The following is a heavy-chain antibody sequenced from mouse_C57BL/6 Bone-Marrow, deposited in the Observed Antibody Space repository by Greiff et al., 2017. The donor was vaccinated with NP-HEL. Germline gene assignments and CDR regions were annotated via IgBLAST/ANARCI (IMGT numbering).Heavy chain of an antibody. V-gene: IGHV5-4*03. D-gene: IGHD3-3*01. CDR3: ARRGPYFDY. CDR2: ISDGGSYT. J-gene: IGHJ2*01. Sequence: EVMLVESGGGLVKPGGSLKLSCAASGFTFSSYAMSWVRQTPEKRLEWVATISDGGSYTYYPDNVKGRFTISRDNAKNNLYLQMSHLKSEDTAMYYCARRGPYFDYWGQGTTLTVSS. CDR1: GFTFSSYA.